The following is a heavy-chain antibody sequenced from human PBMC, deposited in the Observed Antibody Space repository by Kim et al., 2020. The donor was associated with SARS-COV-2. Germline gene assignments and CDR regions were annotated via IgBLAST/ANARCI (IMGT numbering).Heavy chain of an antibody. Sequence: GGSLILSCSASGFTFSNYGMNWVRQAPGKGLQWLSYISRNSDTKYYADSVKGRFTISRDNAKNSLYLQMNSLRDDDTAVYYCASIASIAVADYWGQGTLV. V-gene: IGHV3-48*02. CDR1: GFTFSNYG. CDR2: ISRNSDTK. D-gene: IGHD6-19*01. CDR3: ASIASIAVADY. J-gene: IGHJ4*02.